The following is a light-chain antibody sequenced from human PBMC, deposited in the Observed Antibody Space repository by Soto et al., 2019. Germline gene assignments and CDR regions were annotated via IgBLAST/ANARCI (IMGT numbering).Light chain of an antibody. V-gene: IGKV1-6*01. CDR2: AAS. J-gene: IGKJ1*01. Sequence: IQMTQSPSSLSASLGDGVTITCRASQDIRNDLGWYQQKPGMAPRFLIYAASNLQSGVPSRFSGSGSGTDFALTISSLQPEDFATYYCVQHYNYPPTFGQGTKVDI. CDR1: QDIRND. CDR3: VQHYNYPPT.